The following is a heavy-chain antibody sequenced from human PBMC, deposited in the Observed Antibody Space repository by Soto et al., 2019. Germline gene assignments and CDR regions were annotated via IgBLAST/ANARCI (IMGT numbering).Heavy chain of an antibody. CDR2: MYYGGRT. Sequence: PSETLSLTCTVSGGSISSYYWSWIRQPPGKGLEWTGYMYYGGRTNYNPSLKSRVTISVDTSKIQVSLKLSSVTAADTAVYFCARGTPSPLIVRSSRGPWFDPWGQGTLVTVSS. CDR3: ARGTPSPLIVRSSRGPWFDP. CDR1: GGSISSYY. D-gene: IGHD2-15*01. J-gene: IGHJ5*02. V-gene: IGHV4-59*08.